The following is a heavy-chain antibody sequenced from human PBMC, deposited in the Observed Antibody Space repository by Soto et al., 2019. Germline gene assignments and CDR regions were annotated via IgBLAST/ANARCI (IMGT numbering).Heavy chain of an antibody. CDR2: INWNGGST. V-gene: IGHV3-20*04. CDR1: GFTFDDYG. CDR3: ARDSDSSGWYLQGIDY. J-gene: IGHJ4*02. Sequence: GSLRLSCAASGFTFDDYGMSWVRQAPGKGLEWVSGINWNGGSTGYADSVKGRFTISRDNAKNSLYLQMNSLRAEDTALYYCARDSDSSGWYLQGIDYWGQGTLVTVSS. D-gene: IGHD6-19*01.